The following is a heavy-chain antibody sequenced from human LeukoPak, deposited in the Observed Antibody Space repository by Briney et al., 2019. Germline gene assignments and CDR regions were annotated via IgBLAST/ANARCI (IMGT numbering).Heavy chain of an antibody. Sequence: GGSLRLSCAASGFTFNSYSMNWVRQAPGKGLEWVSYINRGSSTIFYADSVRGRFTISRDNSQNTVFLQMNGLRTEDTAVYFCAQDIPIEQVPGLGPGSWGRGTLVTVSS. CDR1: GFTFNSYS. V-gene: IGHV3-48*01. J-gene: IGHJ4*02. CDR3: AQDIPIEQVPGLGPGS. D-gene: IGHD3-16*01. CDR2: INRGSSTI.